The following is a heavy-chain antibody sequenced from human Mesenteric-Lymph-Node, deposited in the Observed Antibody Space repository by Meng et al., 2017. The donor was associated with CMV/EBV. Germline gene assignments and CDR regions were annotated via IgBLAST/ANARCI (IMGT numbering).Heavy chain of an antibody. Sequence: GSLRLSCTVSGGSVSSGSHYWNWIRQPPGQGLEWIGYISYSGSTTYNPSLKSRVTISVDTSKNQFSLKLTSVTAADTAIYYCANYGDYAGRFDYWGQGTLVTVSS. CDR2: ISYSGST. D-gene: IGHD4-17*01. CDR1: GGSVSSGSHY. V-gene: IGHV4-61*01. J-gene: IGHJ4*02. CDR3: ANYGDYAGRFDY.